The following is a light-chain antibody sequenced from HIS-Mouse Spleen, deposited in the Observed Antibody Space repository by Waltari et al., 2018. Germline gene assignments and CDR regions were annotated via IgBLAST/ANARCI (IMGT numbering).Light chain of an antibody. J-gene: IGLJ3*02. CDR2: DNN. CDR3: SSYTSSSTRV. V-gene: IGLV1-51*01. CDR1: SSNIGNTY. Sequence: QSVLTQPPSVSAAPGQKVTIPCSGSSSNIGNTYVSWYQQLPGTAPKLLIYDNNKRPSGIPDRFSGSKSGTSATLGITGLQTGDEADYYCSSYTSSSTRVFGGGTKLTVL.